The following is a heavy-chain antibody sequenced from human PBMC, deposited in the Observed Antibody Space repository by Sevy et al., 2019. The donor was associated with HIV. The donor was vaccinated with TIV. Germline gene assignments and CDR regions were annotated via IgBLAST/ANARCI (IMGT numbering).Heavy chain of an antibody. CDR2: IKSKTDGGTT. V-gene: IGHV3-15*01. J-gene: IGHJ6*03. D-gene: IGHD3-10*01. Sequence: GGSLRLSCAASGFTFSNAWMSWVRQAPGKGLEWVGHIKSKTDGGTTDYAAPVKGRFTISRDDSKNTLYLQMNSLKTEDTAVYYCTTPSSGSYYRYYYYMDVWGKGTTVTVSS. CDR1: GFTFSNAW. CDR3: TTPSSGSYYRYYYYMDV.